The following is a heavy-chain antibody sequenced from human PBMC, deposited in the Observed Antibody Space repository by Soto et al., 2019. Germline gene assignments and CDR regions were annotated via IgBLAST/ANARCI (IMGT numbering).Heavy chain of an antibody. Sequence: ASVKVSCKASGYSFTDYHIHWVRQAPGQGLEWLGRINPRSGGTSTAQKFQGWVTMTRDRSISTAFMELSRLRSDDTAVYYCARAGYCGGGSCYYYYYGMDVWGQGTTVTVSS. CDR2: INPRSGGT. CDR3: ARAGYCGGGSCYYYYYGMDV. D-gene: IGHD2-15*01. CDR1: GYSFTDYH. J-gene: IGHJ6*02. V-gene: IGHV1-2*04.